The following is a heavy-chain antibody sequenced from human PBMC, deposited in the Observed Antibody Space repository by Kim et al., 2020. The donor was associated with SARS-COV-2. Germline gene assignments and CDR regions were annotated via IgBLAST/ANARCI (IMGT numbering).Heavy chain of an antibody. CDR2: IVVGSGNT. Sequence: SVKVSCKASGFTFTSSAVQWVRQARGQRLEWIGWIVVGSGNTNYAQKFQERVTITRDMSTSTAYMELSSLRSEDTAVYYCAAAKWWYYDSRGGYAFDIWGQGTMVTVSS. D-gene: IGHD3-22*01. V-gene: IGHV1-58*01. CDR1: GFTFTSSA. J-gene: IGHJ3*02. CDR3: AAAKWWYYDSRGGYAFDI.